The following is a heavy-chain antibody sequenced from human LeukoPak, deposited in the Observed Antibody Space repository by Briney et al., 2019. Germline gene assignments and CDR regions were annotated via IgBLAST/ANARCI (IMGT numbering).Heavy chain of an antibody. V-gene: IGHV3-23*01. J-gene: IGHJ4*02. CDR3: AKDIGYCSGGSCFYFDY. CDR2: ISGSGGST. D-gene: IGHD2-15*01. Sequence: GGSLRLSCAASGFTFSSYAMSWARQAPGKGLEWVSAISGSGGSTYYADSVKGRFTISRDNSKNTLYLQMNSLRAEDTAVYYCAKDIGYCSGGSCFYFDYWGQGTLVTVSS. CDR1: GFTFSSYA.